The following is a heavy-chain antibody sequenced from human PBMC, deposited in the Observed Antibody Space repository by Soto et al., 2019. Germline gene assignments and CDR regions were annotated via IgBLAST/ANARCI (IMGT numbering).Heavy chain of an antibody. Sequence: SETLSLTCTVSGGSISSYYWSWIRQPPGKGLEWIGYIYYSGSTNYNPSLKSRVTISVDTSKNQFSLKLSSVTAADTAVYYCARGSSSGWYYFDYWGQGTLVTVSS. CDR3: ARGSSSGWYYFDY. CDR1: GGSISSYY. D-gene: IGHD6-19*01. CDR2: IYYSGST. V-gene: IGHV4-59*01. J-gene: IGHJ4*02.